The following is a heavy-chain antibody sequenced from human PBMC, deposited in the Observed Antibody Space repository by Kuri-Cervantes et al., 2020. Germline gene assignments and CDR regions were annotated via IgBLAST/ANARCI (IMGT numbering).Heavy chain of an antibody. D-gene: IGHD5-18*01. CDR1: GGSFSGYY. CDR2: INHSGST. J-gene: IGHJ4*02. Sequence: SETLSLTCAVYGGSFSGYYWSWIRQPPGKGLEWIGEINHSGSTNYNPSLKSRVTISVDTSKNQFSLKLSSVTAADTAVYYCARARGRRRGYSYGSDYWGQGTLVTVSS. CDR3: ARARGRRRGYSYGSDY. V-gene: IGHV4-34*01.